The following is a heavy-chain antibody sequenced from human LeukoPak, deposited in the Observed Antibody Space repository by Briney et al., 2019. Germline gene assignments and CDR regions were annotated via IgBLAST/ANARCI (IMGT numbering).Heavy chain of an antibody. CDR2: IYYSGSA. J-gene: IGHJ4*02. CDR1: GGSISSRSYY. CDR3: ASGTHTAKPEGMDV. V-gene: IGHV4-39*01. Sequence: PSETLSLTCTVSGGSISSRSYYWGWIRQPPGKGLEWIGSIYYSGSAYYNPSLKSRVTISVDTSKNQFSLKLTSVTAADTAVYYCASGTHTAKPEGMDVWGQGTLVTVSS. D-gene: IGHD1-7*01.